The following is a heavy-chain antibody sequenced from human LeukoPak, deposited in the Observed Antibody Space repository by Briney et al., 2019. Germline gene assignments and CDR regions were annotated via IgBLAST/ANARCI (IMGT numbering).Heavy chain of an antibody. D-gene: IGHD2-15*01. Sequence: PGGSLRLSCAASGFTFSTYAMTWVRQAPGKGLEWASLISGTGGSTYYADSVKGRFTISSDNSKNTLYLQMNSLRAQDTAVYYCAIDYEPLVVVHRWGDCFELWGQGTLVTVSS. V-gene: IGHV3-23*01. J-gene: IGHJ5*02. CDR3: AIDYEPLVVVHRWGDCFEL. CDR2: ISGTGGST. CDR1: GFTFSTYA.